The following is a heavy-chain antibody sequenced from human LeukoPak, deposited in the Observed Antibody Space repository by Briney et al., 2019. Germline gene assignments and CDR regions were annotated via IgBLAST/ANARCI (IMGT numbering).Heavy chain of an antibody. CDR1: GYTFTSHA. D-gene: IGHD3-10*01. CDR2: INTNTGNP. J-gene: IGHJ6*03. V-gene: IGHV7-4-1*02. Sequence: ASVKVSCKASGYTFTSHAMNWVRQAPGQGLEWMGWINTNTGNPTYAQGFTGRFVFSLDTSVSTAYLQISSLKAEDTAVYYCAIPEGSGSYYYYYYYMDVWGKGTTVTVSS. CDR3: AIPEGSGSYYYYYYYMDV.